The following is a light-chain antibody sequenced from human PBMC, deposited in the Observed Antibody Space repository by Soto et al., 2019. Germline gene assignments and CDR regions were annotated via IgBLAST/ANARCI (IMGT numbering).Light chain of an antibody. Sequence: QSALTQPASVSGSPGQSITISCTGTSSDVGGYNYVSWYQQHPGKAPKLMIYDVSNRPSGVSNRFSGSKSGNTASLTISGLQAEDEAEYYCSSYTSSSTPVFGTGTKATVL. J-gene: IGLJ1*01. CDR3: SSYTSSSTPV. CDR2: DVS. V-gene: IGLV2-14*01. CDR1: SSDVGGYNY.